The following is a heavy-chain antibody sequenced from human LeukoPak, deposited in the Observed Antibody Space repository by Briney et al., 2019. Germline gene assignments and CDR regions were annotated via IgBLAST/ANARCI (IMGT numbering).Heavy chain of an antibody. CDR1: GGTFSSYA. CDR3: ARWGLGYCSSTSCYVNAFDI. V-gene: IGHV1-69*01. CDR2: IIPIFGTA. Sequence: SVKVSCKASGGTFSSYAISWVRQAPGQGLEWMGGIIPIFGTANYAQKFQGRVTITADESTSTAYMELSSLRSEDTAVYYCARWGLGYCSSTSCYVNAFDIWGQGTMVTVSS. J-gene: IGHJ3*02. D-gene: IGHD2-2*01.